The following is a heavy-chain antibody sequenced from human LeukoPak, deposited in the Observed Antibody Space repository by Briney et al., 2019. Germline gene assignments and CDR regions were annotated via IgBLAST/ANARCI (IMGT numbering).Heavy chain of an antibody. CDR3: AKGGPFSTSSQKYFDP. Sequence: GGSLRLSCAASGFTFSDYYMSWIRQAPGKGLEWVSHISDSGSSIYYADSVKGRFTISRDNSKNTVYLQMNSLRDEDTAVFYCAKGGPFSTSSQKYFDPWGQGSLVIVS. CDR1: GFTFSDYY. V-gene: IGHV3-11*01. D-gene: IGHD6-6*01. CDR2: ISDSGSSI. J-gene: IGHJ5*02.